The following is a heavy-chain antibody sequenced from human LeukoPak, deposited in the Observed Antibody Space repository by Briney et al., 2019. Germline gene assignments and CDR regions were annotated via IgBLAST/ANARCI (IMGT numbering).Heavy chain of an antibody. J-gene: IGHJ4*02. V-gene: IGHV3-7*01. CDR3: VRDGGVSGYDLLDY. D-gene: IGHD5-12*01. Sequence: GGSLRLSCAASGFTFSNYWMTWVRQAPGKGLEWVAHINQDGSEEHYMDSVKARFTISRDNAKNSLSLQMNSLRAEDTAVYYCVRDGGVSGYDLLDYWGQGTLVTVSS. CDR1: GFTFSNYW. CDR2: INQDGSEE.